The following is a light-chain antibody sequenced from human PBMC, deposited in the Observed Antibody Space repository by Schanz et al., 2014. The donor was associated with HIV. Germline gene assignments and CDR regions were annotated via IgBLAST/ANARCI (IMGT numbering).Light chain of an antibody. CDR3: ATWDDALKAWV. Sequence: QSVMTQPPSASGTPGQRVTISCSGSTSNIGTNSANWYQHLPGTAPKLLIYATYHRPSGVPDRFSGSGSGTSASLAISGLQSEDEADYYCATWDDALKAWVFGGGTKLTVL. J-gene: IGLJ3*02. CDR1: TSNIGTNS. V-gene: IGLV1-44*01. CDR2: ATY.